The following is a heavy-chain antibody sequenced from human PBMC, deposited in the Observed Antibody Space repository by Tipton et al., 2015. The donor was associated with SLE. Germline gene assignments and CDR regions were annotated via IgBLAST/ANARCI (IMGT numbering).Heavy chain of an antibody. J-gene: IGHJ5*02. Sequence: TLSLTCTVSGDSFSSGSSSWNWVRQPAGKGLEWIGLIYNSGITNYNPSLQSRVTLSVDMSKNQFSLRLSSVTAADTGVYYCVRLSSSGWRPYNWFDPWGQGTLVTVSS. V-gene: IGHV4-61*02. CDR1: GDSFSSGSSS. D-gene: IGHD6-19*01. CDR3: VRLSSSGWRPYNWFDP. CDR2: IYNSGIT.